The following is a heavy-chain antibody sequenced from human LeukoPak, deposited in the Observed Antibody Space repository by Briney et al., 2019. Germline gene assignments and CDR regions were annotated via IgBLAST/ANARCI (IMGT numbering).Heavy chain of an antibody. V-gene: IGHV5-51*01. CDR3: AREMATIDQLDAFDI. CDR2: IFPGDSDT. Sequence: GESLKISCKGSGYSFTNYWIGWVRQMPGKGLEWMGIIFPGDSDTRYSPSFQGQVTISADKSISTACLQWSSLKASDTAMYYCAREMATIDQLDAFDIWGQGTMVTVSS. D-gene: IGHD5-24*01. CDR1: GYSFTNYW. J-gene: IGHJ3*02.